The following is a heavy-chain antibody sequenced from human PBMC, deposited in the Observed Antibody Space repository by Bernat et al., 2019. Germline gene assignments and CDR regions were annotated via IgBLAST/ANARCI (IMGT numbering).Heavy chain of an antibody. CDR3: ARDTALNCSGGSCYPHWYFDL. D-gene: IGHD2-15*01. Sequence: QVQLVESRGGVVQPGRSLRLSCAASGFTFSSYAMHWVRQAPGKGLEWVAVISYDGSNKYYADSVKGRFTISRDNSKNTLYLQMNSLRAEDTAVYYCARDTALNCSGGSCYPHWYFDLWGRGTLVTVSS. CDR2: ISYDGSNK. J-gene: IGHJ2*01. V-gene: IGHV3-30-3*01. CDR1: GFTFSSYA.